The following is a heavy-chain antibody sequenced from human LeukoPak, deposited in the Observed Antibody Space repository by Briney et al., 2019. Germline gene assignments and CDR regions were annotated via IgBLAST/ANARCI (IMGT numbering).Heavy chain of an antibody. Sequence: GGSLRLSCAASGFDVSFNYVGWVRQAPGKGLEWVSVIHTGGTTHYADSVKGRFTISKDNSNNTVYLQMNNVRAEDTANYYCARGPSSSFSWYFDLWGRGTLVTVSS. D-gene: IGHD6-13*01. J-gene: IGHJ2*01. CDR1: GFDVSFNY. V-gene: IGHV3-53*01. CDR2: IHTGGTT. CDR3: ARGPSSSFSWYFDL.